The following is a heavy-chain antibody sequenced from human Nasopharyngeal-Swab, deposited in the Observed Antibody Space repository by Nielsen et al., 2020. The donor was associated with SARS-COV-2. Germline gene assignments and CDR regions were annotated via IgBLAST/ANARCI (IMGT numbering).Heavy chain of an antibody. CDR3: VRSSSWYYFDY. V-gene: IGHV4-34*10. J-gene: IGHJ4*02. CDR2: INHNERT. CDR1: GGSFSGFY. Sequence: SETLSLTFAVYGGSFSGFYWNWIRQPPGRGLEWIGAINHNERTNYNPSLKSRITLSVDTSNNLFSLQLSSVTASDTAVYYCVRSSSWYYFDYWAQGTQVTVSS. D-gene: IGHD6-13*01.